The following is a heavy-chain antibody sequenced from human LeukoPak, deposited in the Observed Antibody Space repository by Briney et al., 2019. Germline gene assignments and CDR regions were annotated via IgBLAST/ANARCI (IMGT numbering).Heavy chain of an antibody. CDR3: ARDYLANYYGSGEVDP. J-gene: IGHJ5*02. CDR1: GGTFSSYT. Sequence: SVKVSCKASGGTFSSYTISWVRQAPGQGLEWMGRMIPILGIANYAQKFQGRVTITVDKSTSTAYMELSSLRSEDTAAYYCARDYLANYYGSGEVDPWGQGTLVTVSS. D-gene: IGHD3-10*01. CDR2: MIPILGIA. V-gene: IGHV1-69*04.